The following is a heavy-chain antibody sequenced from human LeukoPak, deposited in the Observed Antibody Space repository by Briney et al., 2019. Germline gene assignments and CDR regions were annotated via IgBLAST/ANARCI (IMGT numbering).Heavy chain of an antibody. V-gene: IGHV1-69*13. D-gene: IGHD3-9*01. CDR2: IISFFGAA. Sequence: ASVKVSCKASVGTFNSSGISWVRQAPGQGLEWMGGIISFFGAAHYIQKFQGRLTITADESTSTAYMELSSLTSEDTAVYYCTRDPSVDYDLLSHWFDPWGQGTLVTVSS. J-gene: IGHJ5*02. CDR3: TRDPSVDYDLLSHWFDP. CDR1: VGTFNSSG.